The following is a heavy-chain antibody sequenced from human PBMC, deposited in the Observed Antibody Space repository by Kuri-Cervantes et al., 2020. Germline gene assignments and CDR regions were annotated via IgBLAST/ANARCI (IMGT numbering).Heavy chain of an antibody. V-gene: IGHV4-34*01. CDR3: ARIVDTAVWFDP. J-gene: IGHJ5*02. D-gene: IGHD5-18*01. Sequence: GSLRLSCAVYGGSFSGYYWSWIRQPPGKGLEWIGEINHSGSTNYNPSLKTRVTISVDTSKNQFYLKLSSVTAADTAVYYCARIVDTAVWFDPWGQGTLVTVSS. CDR2: INHSGST. CDR1: GGSFSGYY.